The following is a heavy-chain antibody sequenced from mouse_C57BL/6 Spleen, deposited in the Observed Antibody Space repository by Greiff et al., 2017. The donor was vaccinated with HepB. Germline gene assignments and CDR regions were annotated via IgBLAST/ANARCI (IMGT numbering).Heavy chain of an antibody. V-gene: IGHV7-3*01. D-gene: IGHD4-1*01. CDR3: ARYIRLGEGIDY. CDR1: GFTFTDYY. CDR2: IRNKANGYTT. J-gene: IGHJ2*01. Sequence: VQLKESGGGLVQPGGSLSLSCAASGFTFTDYYMSWVRQPPGKALEWLGFIRNKANGYTTEYSASVNGRFTISRDKSQSILYLQSNALRAEDSATYDCARYIRLGEGIDYWGQGTTLTVSS.